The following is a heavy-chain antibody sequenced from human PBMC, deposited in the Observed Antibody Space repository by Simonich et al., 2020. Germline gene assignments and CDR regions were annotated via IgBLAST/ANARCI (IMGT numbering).Heavy chain of an antibody. CDR3: ARWIAVAGTGAYGMDV. CDR1: GFTFSSYS. V-gene: IGHV3-21*01. J-gene: IGHJ6*02. CDR2: ISSSSSYI. D-gene: IGHD6-19*01. Sequence: EVQLVESGGGLVKPGGSLRLSCAASGFTFSSYSMNWVRQAPGKGLEWVSSISSSSSYIYYAASVKGRFTISRDNAKNSLYLQMNSLGAEDTAVYYCARWIAVAGTGAYGMDVWGQGTTVTVSS.